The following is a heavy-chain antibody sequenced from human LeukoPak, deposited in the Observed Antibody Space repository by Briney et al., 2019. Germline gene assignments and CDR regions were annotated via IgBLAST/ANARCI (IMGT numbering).Heavy chain of an antibody. V-gene: IGHV3-43D*03. CDR1: GFTFDDFA. CDR2: ISWDGSGT. D-gene: IGHD5-18*01. J-gene: IGHJ6*02. CDR3: AKVRGYSYGRGGMGV. Sequence: GGSLRLSCAAAGFTFDDFAMHWVSQAPGKGLEWVSLISWDGSGTYYADSVNGRFTISRDNSKNSLYLQMNSLRVEDTALYYCAKVRGYSYGRGGMGVWGQGTTVTVSS.